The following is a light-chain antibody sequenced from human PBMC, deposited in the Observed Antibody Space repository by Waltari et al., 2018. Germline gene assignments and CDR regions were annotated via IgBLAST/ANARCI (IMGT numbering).Light chain of an antibody. Sequence: QSVLTQPPSMSAAPGQKVTISCSGGSSNLGRNLVSWYQQLSGMAPKLLIYDDDKRPSGIPDRFSASKSGTSATLDITGLRAGDEADYYCGTWDDNLSSGVFGGGTSLTV. CDR1: SSNLGRNL. CDR3: GTWDDNLSSGV. CDR2: DDD. V-gene: IGLV1-51*01. J-gene: IGLJ3*02.